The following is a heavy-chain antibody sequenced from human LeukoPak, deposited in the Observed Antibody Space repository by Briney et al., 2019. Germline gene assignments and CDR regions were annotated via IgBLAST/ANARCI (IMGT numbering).Heavy chain of an antibody. D-gene: IGHD3-10*01. V-gene: IGHV1-58*02. CDR3: AADRHGSGSYH. J-gene: IGHJ5*02. CDR2: IVVGSGNT. CDR1: GFTFTSSA. Sequence: SVKVSCKASGFTFTSSAMQWVRQARGQRLEWIGWIVVGSGNTNYAQKFQEGVTITRDMSTSTAYMELSSLRSEGTAVYYCAADRHGSGSYHWGQGTLVTVSS.